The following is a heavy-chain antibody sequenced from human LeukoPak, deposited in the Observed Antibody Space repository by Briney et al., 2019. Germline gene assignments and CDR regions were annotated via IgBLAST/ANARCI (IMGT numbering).Heavy chain of an antibody. CDR1: GFTFTSYT. V-gene: IGHV3-48*02. CDR2: IRTSGGVV. J-gene: IGHJ3*01. Sequence: GGSLRLSCAASGFTFTSYTMNWVRQAPGKGLEWISYIRTSGGVVSYTDSVRGRFTISTDSAKNSLYLQMNSLRDDDTAVYYCVRDQFYAFDAWGQGTMVTVSS. CDR3: VRDQFYAFDA.